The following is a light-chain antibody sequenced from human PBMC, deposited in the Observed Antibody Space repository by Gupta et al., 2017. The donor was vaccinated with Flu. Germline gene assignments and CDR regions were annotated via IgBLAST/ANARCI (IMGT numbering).Light chain of an antibody. Sequence: QSALTQPPSASGSPGQSATISCTGTSSDVGGYDYVSWYQQHPGKAPKLMIYEVSKRPSGVPDRFSGSKSGNTASLTVSGLQAEDEADYYCSSYTGSSNSRVFGGGTKLTVL. CDR2: EVS. V-gene: IGLV2-8*01. CDR1: SSDVGGYDY. CDR3: SSYTGSSNSRV. J-gene: IGLJ3*02.